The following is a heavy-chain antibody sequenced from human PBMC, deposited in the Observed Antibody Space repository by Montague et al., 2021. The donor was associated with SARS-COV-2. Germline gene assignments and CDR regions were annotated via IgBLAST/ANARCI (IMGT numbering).Heavy chain of an antibody. CDR3: AKDSYYYGLGYGMDV. Sequence: SLRLSCAASGFPFSNSAMNWVRQAPGKGLEWVSGSSGSDGGTHYADSVKGRFTISRDNSKNVLYLQMNSLRAEDTALYYCAKDSYYYGLGYGMDVWGQGTSATGS. J-gene: IGHJ6*02. CDR1: GFPFSNSA. V-gene: IGHV3-23*01. CDR2: SSGSDGGT. D-gene: IGHD3-10*01.